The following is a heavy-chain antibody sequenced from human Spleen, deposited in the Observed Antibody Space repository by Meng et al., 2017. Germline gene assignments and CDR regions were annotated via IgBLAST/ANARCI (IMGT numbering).Heavy chain of an antibody. CDR2: IYYSGNV. CDR3: ARDGMDGQWLRPGY. Sequence: SETLSLTCSVSGASITTYYWGWIRQPPGKGLEWIGSIYYSGNVNYNPSLKNRFSISVDTSRNQFSLKVTTLTAADTAVYYCARDGMDGQWLRPGYWGQGALVTVSS. D-gene: IGHD6-19*01. CDR1: GASITTYY. V-gene: IGHV4-59*01. J-gene: IGHJ4*02.